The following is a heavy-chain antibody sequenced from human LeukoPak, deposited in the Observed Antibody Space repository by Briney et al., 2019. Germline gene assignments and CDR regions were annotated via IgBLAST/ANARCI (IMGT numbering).Heavy chain of an antibody. V-gene: IGHV4-39*07. Sequence: SETLSLTCTVSGGSISSSSYYWGWIRQTPGKGLEWIGSIYYSGSTYYNPSLKSRVTISVDTSKNQFSLKLSSVTAADTAVYYCARDGGRGGYYYYYMDVWGKGTTVTVSS. CDR2: IYYSGST. D-gene: IGHD1-26*01. J-gene: IGHJ6*03. CDR3: ARDGGRGGYYYYYMDV. CDR1: GGSISSSSYY.